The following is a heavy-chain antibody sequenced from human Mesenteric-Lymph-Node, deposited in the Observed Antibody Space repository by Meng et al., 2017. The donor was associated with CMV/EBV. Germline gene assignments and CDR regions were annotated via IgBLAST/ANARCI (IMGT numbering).Heavy chain of an antibody. D-gene: IGHD3-3*01. CDR3: AKDQLRFRA. Sequence: GGSLRLSCAASGFTFSKYSMNWVRQAPGKGLEWVSAISGSGGSTYYADSVKGRFTISRDNSKNTLYLQMNSLRAEDTAVYYCAKDQLRFRAWGQGTLVTVSS. J-gene: IGHJ5*02. CDR2: ISGSGGST. V-gene: IGHV3-23*01. CDR1: GFTFSKYS.